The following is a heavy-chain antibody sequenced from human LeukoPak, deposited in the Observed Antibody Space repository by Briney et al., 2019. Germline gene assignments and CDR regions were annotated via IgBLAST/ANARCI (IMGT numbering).Heavy chain of an antibody. V-gene: IGHV4-38-2*02. D-gene: IGHD3-3*01. CDR2: TYHSGST. CDR1: GYSISSGYY. J-gene: IGHJ5*02. Sequence: SETLSLTCTVSGYSISSGYYWGWIRQPPGKGLEWIGSTYHSGSTYYNPSLKSRVTISVDTSKNQFPLKLSSVTAADTAVYYCARDVSYDFWSGFNWFDPWGQGTLVTVSS. CDR3: ARDVSYDFWSGFNWFDP.